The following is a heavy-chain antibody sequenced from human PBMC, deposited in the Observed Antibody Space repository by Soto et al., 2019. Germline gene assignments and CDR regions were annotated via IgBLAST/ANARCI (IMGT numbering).Heavy chain of an antibody. D-gene: IGHD4-17*01. Sequence: LRLSCAASGFTFSSYGMHWVRQAPGKGLEWVAVIWYDGSNKYYADSVKGRFTISRDNSKNTLYLQMNSLRAEDTAVYYCARIYRDYANGVDYWGQGTLVTVSS. CDR1: GFTFSSYG. CDR3: ARIYRDYANGVDY. V-gene: IGHV3-33*01. J-gene: IGHJ4*02. CDR2: IWYDGSNK.